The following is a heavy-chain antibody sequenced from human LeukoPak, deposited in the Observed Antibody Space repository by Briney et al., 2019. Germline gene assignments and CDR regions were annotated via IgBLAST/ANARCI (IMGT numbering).Heavy chain of an antibody. V-gene: IGHV3-48*03. J-gene: IGHJ3*02. CDR3: ARDLSYYYDTSGSRIFDAFDI. CDR1: GFTFSSYG. Sequence: PGGSLRLSCAASGFTFSSYGMNWVRQAPGKGLEWVSYISGNGNTIYNADSVKGRFTISRDNAKNSLYLKMNSLRAEDTAVYYCARDLSYYYDTSGSRIFDAFDIWGQGTMVTVSS. CDR2: ISGNGNTI. D-gene: IGHD3-22*01.